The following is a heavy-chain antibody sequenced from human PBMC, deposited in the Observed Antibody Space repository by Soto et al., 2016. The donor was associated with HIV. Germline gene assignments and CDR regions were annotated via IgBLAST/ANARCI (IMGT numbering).Heavy chain of an antibody. D-gene: IGHD3-22*01. Sequence: QVQLQESGPGLLKPSETLSLTCTVSSGSVNSGSYYWSWIRQPPGKGLEWIGYIYYSGSINYNPSLRSRVTISVDPSKNQFSLKLSSVTAADTAVYYCTRDRGTTLSSGYYYGPDAFDIWGQGTSGHRLF. CDR2: IYYSGSI. CDR1: SGSVNSGSYY. J-gene: IGHJ3*02. CDR3: TRDRGTTLSSGYYYGPDAFDI. V-gene: IGHV4-61*01.